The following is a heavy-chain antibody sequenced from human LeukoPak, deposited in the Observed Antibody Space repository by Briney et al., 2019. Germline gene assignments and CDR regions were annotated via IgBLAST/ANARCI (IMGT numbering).Heavy chain of an antibody. D-gene: IGHD1-26*01. V-gene: IGHV1-69*13. Sequence: SVKVSCKASGYTFTSYGISWVRQAPGQGLEWMGGIIPIFGTANYAQKFQGRVTITADESTSTAYMELSSLRSEDTAVYYCARGDTSIVGTINNAFDIWGQGTMVTVSS. CDR3: ARGDTSIVGTINNAFDI. CDR1: GYTFTSYG. CDR2: IIPIFGTA. J-gene: IGHJ3*02.